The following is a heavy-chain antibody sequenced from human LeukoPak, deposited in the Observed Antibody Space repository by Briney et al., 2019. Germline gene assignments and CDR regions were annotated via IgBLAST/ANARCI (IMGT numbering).Heavy chain of an antibody. CDR1: GYTFTGYY. J-gene: IGHJ4*02. D-gene: IGHD3-10*01. Sequence: ASVKVSCKASGYTFTGYYMHWVRQAPGQGLEWMGRINPNSGGTNYAQKFQGRVTMTRDTSISTVYMELSSLRSEDTAMYYCARRRFAAAPYDYWGQGTLVTVSS. V-gene: IGHV1-2*06. CDR3: ARRRFAAAPYDY. CDR2: INPNSGGT.